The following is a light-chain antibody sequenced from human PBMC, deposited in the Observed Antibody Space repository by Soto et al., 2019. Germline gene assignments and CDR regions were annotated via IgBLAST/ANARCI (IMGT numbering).Light chain of an antibody. V-gene: IGKV3-20*01. Sequence: PGERATLSRASQSVANSHVAWYQQRRGLPPRLLIYGASNRATGIPDRFSGSGSGADSTLTISRLEPEDFGVYYCQQYGSSYWTFGQGTKVDIK. CDR2: GAS. J-gene: IGKJ1*01. CDR1: QSVANSH. CDR3: QQYGSSYWT.